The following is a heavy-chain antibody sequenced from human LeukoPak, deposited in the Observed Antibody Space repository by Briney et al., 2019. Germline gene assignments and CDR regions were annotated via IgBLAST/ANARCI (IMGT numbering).Heavy chain of an antibody. Sequence: SSETLSLTCAVYGGSFSGYYWSWIRQPPGKGLEWIGEINHSGSTNYNPSLKSRVTISVDTSKNQFSLKLSSVTAADTAVYYCASSISSSWARGFDPWGQGTLVTVSS. CDR1: GGSFSGYY. J-gene: IGHJ5*02. CDR3: ASSISSSWARGFDP. CDR2: INHSGST. D-gene: IGHD6-13*01. V-gene: IGHV4-34*01.